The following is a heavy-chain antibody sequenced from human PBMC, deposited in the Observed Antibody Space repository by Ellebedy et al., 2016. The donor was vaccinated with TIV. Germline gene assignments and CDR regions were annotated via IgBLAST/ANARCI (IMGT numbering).Heavy chain of an antibody. J-gene: IGHJ4*02. Sequence: GESLKISXAASGFTFSSYVMSWVRQAPGKGLEWVSGISHSGGNTYYADSVKGRFTISRDNSKNTVYMQMNSLRVDDTALYYCAKTPRRTLELYDYWGRGTLVTVSS. V-gene: IGHV3-23*01. CDR2: ISHSGGNT. CDR3: AKTPRRTLELYDY. CDR1: GFTFSSYV. D-gene: IGHD3-3*01.